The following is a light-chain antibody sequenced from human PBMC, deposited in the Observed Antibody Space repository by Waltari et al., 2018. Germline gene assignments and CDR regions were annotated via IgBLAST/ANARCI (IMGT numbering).Light chain of an antibody. J-gene: IGLJ2*01. V-gene: IGLV2-8*01. Sequence: QSALTQPPSASGSPGQSVTISCTGTSSDVGGYNYVSWYQLHPGQAPKLMIYEVSTRPPGVPVRFSGYKSGNTASLAVSGLQAEDEADYYCSSYAGSNPVLFGGGTKLTVL. CDR3: SSYAGSNPVL. CDR2: EVS. CDR1: SSDVGGYNY.